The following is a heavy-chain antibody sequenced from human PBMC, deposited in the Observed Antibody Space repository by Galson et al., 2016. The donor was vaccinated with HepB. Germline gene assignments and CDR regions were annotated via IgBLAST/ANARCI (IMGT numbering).Heavy chain of an antibody. V-gene: IGHV3-23*01. CDR2: ISIRSDST. CDR3: AKDIRSSGTGWGKIDAFDV. D-gene: IGHD3-16*01. Sequence: SLRLSCAASGFTFNNYALNWVRQAPGKGLEWVSAISIRSDSTFYADSVKGRFMIFRDNSKNTVYLQMNTLRVDDKATYYCAKDIRSSGTGWGKIDAFDVWGQVTMDTVSS. CDR1: GFTFNNYA. J-gene: IGHJ3*01.